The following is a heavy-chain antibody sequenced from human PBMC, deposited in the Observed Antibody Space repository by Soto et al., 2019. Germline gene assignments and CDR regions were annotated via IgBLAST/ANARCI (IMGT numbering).Heavy chain of an antibody. V-gene: IGHV4-59*01. Sequence: SETLSLTCNVSGGSISRNYWTWIRQPPGKGLEWMGHVYNSGSTNYNPSLKSRVTISEDTSKSQFSPKVNSVTAADTAVYYCARYRREAVAGYTLDNWGQGILVTVSS. D-gene: IGHD6-13*01. J-gene: IGHJ4*02. CDR2: VYNSGST. CDR3: ARYRREAVAGYTLDN. CDR1: GGSISRNY.